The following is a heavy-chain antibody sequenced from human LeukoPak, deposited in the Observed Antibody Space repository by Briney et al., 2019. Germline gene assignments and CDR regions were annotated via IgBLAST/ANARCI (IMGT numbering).Heavy chain of an antibody. D-gene: IGHD4-23*01. CDR1: GGSISSGGYY. V-gene: IGHV4-61*08. J-gene: IGHJ3*02. CDR2: IYYSGST. Sequence: SETLSLTCTVSGGSISSGGYYWSWIRQHPGKGLEWIGYIYYSGSTNYNPSLKSRVTISVDTSKNQFSLKLSSVTAADTAVYYCAREGTTVVTPSHAFDIWGQGTMVTVSS. CDR3: AREGTTVVTPSHAFDI.